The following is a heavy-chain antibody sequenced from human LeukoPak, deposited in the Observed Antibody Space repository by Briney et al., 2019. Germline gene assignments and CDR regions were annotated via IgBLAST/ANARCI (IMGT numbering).Heavy chain of an antibody. CDR2: INHSGST. D-gene: IGHD5/OR15-5a*01. V-gene: IGHV4-34*01. Sequence: PSETLSLTCAVYGGSFSGYYWSWLRQPPGKGLEWLGEINHSGSTNYNPSLKSRVTISVDTSKNQFSLKLSSVTAADTAVYYCARAVLPAAHDAFDIWGQGTMVTVSS. CDR1: GGSFSGYY. J-gene: IGHJ3*02. CDR3: ARAVLPAAHDAFDI.